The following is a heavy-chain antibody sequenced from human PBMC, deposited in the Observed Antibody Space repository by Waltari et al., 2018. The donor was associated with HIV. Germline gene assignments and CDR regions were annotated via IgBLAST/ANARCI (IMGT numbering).Heavy chain of an antibody. V-gene: IGHV4-34*02. CDR2: INHSGKT. CDR3: AREKSRASKWYGIFYYDA. CDR1: GGTFSGYY. D-gene: IGHD2-15*01. J-gene: IGHJ5*02. Sequence: QVQLQQWGAGLLKPSETLSLTCAVYGGTFSGYYWTWIRQAPGKGLEWIGEINHSGKTNYNPSLKSRLTLSVDTSKNQVSLRMKSVTGADTAIYYCAREKSRASKWYGIFYYDAWGKGTLVSVPS.